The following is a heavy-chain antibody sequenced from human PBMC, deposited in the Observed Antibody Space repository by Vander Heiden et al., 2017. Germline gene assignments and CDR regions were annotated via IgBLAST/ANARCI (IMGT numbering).Heavy chain of an antibody. J-gene: IGHJ3*02. V-gene: IGHV3-15*07. D-gene: IGHD3-9*01. CDR3: TTGERYTSFDI. CDR2: IKSKTDGATT. Sequence: EVQLVESGGGLVKPGGSLRLSCAASGFTFSNAWMNWVRQAGGKGLEWGGRIKSKTDGATTDYAAPVKGRSTISRDDSKTMLYLPTNILKTEDTAVYYCTTGERYTSFDIWGQGTMVTVPS. CDR1: GFTFSNAW.